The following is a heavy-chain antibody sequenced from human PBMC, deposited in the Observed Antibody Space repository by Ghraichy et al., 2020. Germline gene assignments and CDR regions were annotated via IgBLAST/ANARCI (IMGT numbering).Heavy chain of an antibody. J-gene: IGHJ4*02. Sequence: GSTNYNPSLKSRVTISEDTSKNHFSLKLSSVTAADTAVYYCAREVLVYCGGDCFSGPFLLGGQG. CDR3: AREVLVYCGGDCFSGPFLL. V-gene: IGHV4-61*03. CDR2: GST. D-gene: IGHD2-21*02.